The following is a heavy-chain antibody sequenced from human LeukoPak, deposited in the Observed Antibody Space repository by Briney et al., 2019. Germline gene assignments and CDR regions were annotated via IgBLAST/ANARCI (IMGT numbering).Heavy chain of an antibody. Sequence: PSETLSLTCTVSGGSISSHYWSWIRQPPGKGLEWIGYIYYSGSTNYNPSLKRRVTISVDASKNQFSLKLSSVTAADTAVYYCARGKDWFDPWGQGTLVTVSS. CDR1: GGSISSHY. CDR2: IYYSGST. V-gene: IGHV4-59*11. CDR3: ARGKDWFDP. J-gene: IGHJ5*02.